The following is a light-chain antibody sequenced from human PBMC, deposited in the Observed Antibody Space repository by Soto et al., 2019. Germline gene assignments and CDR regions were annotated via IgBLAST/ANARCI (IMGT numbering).Light chain of an antibody. V-gene: IGKV3-20*01. J-gene: IGKJ3*01. Sequence: EIVLTQSPGTLSLSPGERATLSCRASQSVSSSYLAWYQQKPGQAPRLLIYGASSRATGIPDRFSGRGSGTGFTLTISRLEPEDFAVYYCQQYGSALFTFGPGTKVDIK. CDR3: QQYGSALFT. CDR2: GAS. CDR1: QSVSSSY.